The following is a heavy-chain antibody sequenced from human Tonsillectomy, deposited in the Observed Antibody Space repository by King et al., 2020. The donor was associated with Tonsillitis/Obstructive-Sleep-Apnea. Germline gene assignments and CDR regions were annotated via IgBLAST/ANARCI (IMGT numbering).Heavy chain of an antibody. CDR2: ISSYEGST. V-gene: IGHV3-64D*06. Sequence: QLVQSGGALVQPGGSLRLSCSASGFTFSSYAMHWVRQAPGKGLEYVSAISSYEGSTYYADSVKGRFTISRDNSKNTLYLQMSSVRAEDTAVYYCVEERGDTISCYYCAFDYWGQGTLVTVSS. J-gene: IGHJ4*02. CDR3: VEERGDTISCYYCAFDY. D-gene: IGHD2-15*01. CDR1: GFTFSSYA.